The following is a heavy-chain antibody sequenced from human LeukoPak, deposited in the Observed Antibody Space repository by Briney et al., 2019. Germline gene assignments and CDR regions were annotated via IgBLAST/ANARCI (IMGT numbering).Heavy chain of an antibody. V-gene: IGHV4-4*07. CDR3: ARGPTYCSSSSCLQGE. J-gene: IGHJ4*02. CDR2: IYTSGST. D-gene: IGHD2-15*01. CDR1: GGSISSSY. Sequence: SETLSLTCTVSGGSISSSYWSWIRQPAGKGLEWIGRIYTSGSTNYNPSLKSRVTMSVDTSKNQFSLKLSSVTAADTAVYYCARGPTYCSSSSCLQGEWGQGTLVTVSS.